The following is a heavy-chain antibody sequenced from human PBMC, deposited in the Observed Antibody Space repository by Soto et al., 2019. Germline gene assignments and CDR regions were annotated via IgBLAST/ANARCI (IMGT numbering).Heavy chain of an antibody. Sequence: PGGSLRLSCAASGFTLSNYWMHWVREAPGKGLLWVSRINPDGSSTSYADSVKDRFTISRDNAENTLYLQMNILRAEDTAVYYCTGDTSGPGDSWGRGTLVTVPS. CDR2: INPDGSST. D-gene: IGHD3-10*01. CDR1: GFTLSNYW. J-gene: IGHJ4*02. V-gene: IGHV3-74*01. CDR3: TGDTSGPGDS.